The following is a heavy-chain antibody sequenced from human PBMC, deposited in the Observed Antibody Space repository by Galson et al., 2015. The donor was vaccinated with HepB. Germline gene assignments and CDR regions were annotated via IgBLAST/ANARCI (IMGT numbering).Heavy chain of an antibody. CDR2: IRHDETEM. D-gene: IGHD5-18*01. CDR3: ALLDTATAWASGGI. Sequence: SLRLSCAASGSTFTMSWMSWVRQAPGKGLEWVAMIRHDETEMYYVDSVKGRFTISRGNAKNSLHLQMNSLRVEDTAMYYCALLDTATAWASGGIWGRGTLVTVSS. CDR1: GSTFTMSW. J-gene: IGHJ4*02. V-gene: IGHV3-7*01.